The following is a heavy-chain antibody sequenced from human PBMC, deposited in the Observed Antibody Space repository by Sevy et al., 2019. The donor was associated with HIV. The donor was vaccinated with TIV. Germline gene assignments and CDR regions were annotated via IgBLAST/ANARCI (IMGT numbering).Heavy chain of an antibody. CDR2: IDYSGRT. D-gene: IGHD4-17*01. V-gene: IGHV4-59*01. CDR3: ARTTPYYYYGMDV. J-gene: IGHJ6*02. CDR1: DDSISGYY. Sequence: SETLSLTCTVSDDSISGYYWSWIRQPPGKGLEWLGYIDYSGRTNYNPSLKSRATISADMSTNHFSLKLSSVTAADTAVYYCARTTPYYYYGMDVWGQGTTVTVSS.